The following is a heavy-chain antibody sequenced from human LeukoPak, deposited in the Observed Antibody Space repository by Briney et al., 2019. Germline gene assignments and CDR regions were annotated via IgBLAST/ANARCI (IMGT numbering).Heavy chain of an antibody. CDR1: GFTFSNYN. CDR2: IGSSGSAI. D-gene: IGHD6-19*01. V-gene: IGHV3-48*01. J-gene: IGHJ4*02. CDR3: ARDPSTGSGWYYFDY. Sequence: PGGSLRLSCAASGFTFSNYNMNWVREAPGKGLEWISYIGSSGSAIYYADSVMGRFTISRDNAKNSLYLQMNNLRPEDTAVYYCARDPSTGSGWYYFDYWGQGTLVTVSS.